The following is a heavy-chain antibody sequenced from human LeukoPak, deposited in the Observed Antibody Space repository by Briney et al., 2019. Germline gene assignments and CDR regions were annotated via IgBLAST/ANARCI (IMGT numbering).Heavy chain of an antibody. J-gene: IGHJ4*02. CDR3: ARAGVHCSSTSCYLLGVDY. CDR1: GYTFTSYA. V-gene: IGHV1-3*01. D-gene: IGHD2-2*01. Sequence: ASVKVSCKASGYTFTSYAMHWVRQAPGQRLEWMGWINAGNGDTKYSQKFQGRVTITRDTSASTAYMELSSLRSEDTAVYYCARAGVHCSSTSCYLLGVDYWGRGTLVTVSS. CDR2: INAGNGDT.